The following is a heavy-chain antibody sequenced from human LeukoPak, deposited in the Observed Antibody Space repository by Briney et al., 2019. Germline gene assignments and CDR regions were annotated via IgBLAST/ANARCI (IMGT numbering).Heavy chain of an antibody. Sequence: GGSLRLSCAASGFTFSSYWTSWVRQAPGKGLEWVANIKQDGSEKYYVDSVKGRFTISRDNDKNSLYLQVNSLRAEDTAVYYCARGGYYDTSGYRPLGYWGQGTLVTISS. D-gene: IGHD3-22*01. J-gene: IGHJ4*02. CDR3: ARGGYYDTSGYRPLGY. CDR1: GFTFSSYW. CDR2: IKQDGSEK. V-gene: IGHV3-7*01.